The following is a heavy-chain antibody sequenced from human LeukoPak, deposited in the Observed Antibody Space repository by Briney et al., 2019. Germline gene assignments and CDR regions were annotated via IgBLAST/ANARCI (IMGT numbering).Heavy chain of an antibody. D-gene: IGHD1-26*01. Sequence: SETLSLTCAVSGVSVNSSQYYWGWIRQPPGKGLEWIGTMYYSGSTYYNPSLKSRLTISVDTSKNQLFLNLISVTAADTAVYFCARQREQYVDFWGQGSLVTVSS. CDR2: MYYSGST. J-gene: IGHJ4*02. V-gene: IGHV4-39*01. CDR3: ARQREQYVDF. CDR1: GVSVNSSQYY.